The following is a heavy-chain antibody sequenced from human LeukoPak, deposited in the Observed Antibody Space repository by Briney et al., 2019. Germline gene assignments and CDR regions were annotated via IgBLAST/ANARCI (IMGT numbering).Heavy chain of an antibody. D-gene: IGHD3-22*01. V-gene: IGHV1-69*13. CDR3: ARVPYYYDSSDP. J-gene: IGHJ5*02. CDR2: IIPIFGTA. CDR1: GGTFSSYA. Sequence: SVKVSCKASGGTFSSYAISWVRQAPGQGLEWMGGIIPIFGTANYAQKFQGRVTITADESTSTAYMELRSLRSDDTAVYYCARVPYYYDSSDPWGQGTLVTVSS.